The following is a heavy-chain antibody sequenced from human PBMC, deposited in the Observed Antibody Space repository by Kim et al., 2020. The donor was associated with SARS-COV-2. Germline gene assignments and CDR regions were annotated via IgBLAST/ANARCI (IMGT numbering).Heavy chain of an antibody. Sequence: GGSLRLSCAASGFTFDDYAMHWVRQAPGKGLEWVSLISGDGGSTYYADSVKGRFTISRDNSKNSLYLQMNSLRTEDTALYYCAKDAPYGSGSYSLDYWGQGTLVTVSS. CDR1: GFTFDDYA. V-gene: IGHV3-43*02. CDR2: ISGDGGST. D-gene: IGHD3-10*01. J-gene: IGHJ4*02. CDR3: AKDAPYGSGSYSLDY.